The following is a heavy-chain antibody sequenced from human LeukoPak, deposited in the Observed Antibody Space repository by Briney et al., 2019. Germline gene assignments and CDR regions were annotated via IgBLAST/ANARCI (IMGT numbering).Heavy chain of an antibody. CDR1: GGSISSGSYY. V-gene: IGHV4-61*02. CDR3: ARARYYYDSSGYYVADWFDP. CDR2: IYTSGST. Sequence: SETLSLTCTVSGGSISSGSYYWSWIRQPAGKGLEWIGRIYTSGSTNYNPSLKSRVTISVDTSKNQFSLKLSSVTAADTAVYYCARARYYYDSSGYYVADWFDPWGQGTLVTVSS. J-gene: IGHJ5*02. D-gene: IGHD3-22*01.